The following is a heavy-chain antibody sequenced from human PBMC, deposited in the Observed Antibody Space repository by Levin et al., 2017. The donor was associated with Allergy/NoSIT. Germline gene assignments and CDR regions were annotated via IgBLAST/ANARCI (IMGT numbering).Heavy chain of an antibody. CDR2: IIPHSGGT. J-gene: IGHJ6*03. CDR3: ARVHGSGNYLGYYYMDV. D-gene: IGHD3-10*01. Sequence: GGSLRLSCKASGYTFTNYYMHWVRQAPGQGLEWMGWIIPHSGGTNYAQKFQGRVTMTRDTSISTAYMELSRLRSDDTAVYYCARVHGSGNYLGYYYMDVWGKGTTVTVSS. CDR1: GYTFTNYY. V-gene: IGHV1-2*02.